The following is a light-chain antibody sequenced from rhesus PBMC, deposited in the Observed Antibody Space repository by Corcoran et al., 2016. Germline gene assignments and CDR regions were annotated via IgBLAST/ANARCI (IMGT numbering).Light chain of an antibody. V-gene: IGKV1-74*01. CDR3: QHGYGTPWT. J-gene: IGKJ1*01. CDR2: KAF. Sequence: DIQMTQSPSSLSASVGDRVTITCRASENVNNYLNWYQQKPGKAPKLLIYKAFTLQSGVPSRFSGSGSGTDYTFTISSLQPEDVATYYCQHGYGTPWTFGQGTKVEIK. CDR1: ENVNNY.